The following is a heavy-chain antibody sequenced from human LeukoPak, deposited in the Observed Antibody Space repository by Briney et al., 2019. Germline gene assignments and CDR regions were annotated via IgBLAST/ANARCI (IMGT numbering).Heavy chain of an antibody. CDR1: GFTFSSYS. J-gene: IGHJ6*02. CDR2: ISSSSSYI. V-gene: IGHV3-21*01. CDR3: ARYGSGSYSLGYYGMDV. D-gene: IGHD3-10*01. Sequence: GGSLRLSCAASGFTFSSYSMNWVRQAPGKGLEWVLSISSSSSYIYYADSVKGRFTISRDNAKNSLYLQMNSLRAEDTAVYYCARYGSGSYSLGYYGMDVWGQGTTVTVSS.